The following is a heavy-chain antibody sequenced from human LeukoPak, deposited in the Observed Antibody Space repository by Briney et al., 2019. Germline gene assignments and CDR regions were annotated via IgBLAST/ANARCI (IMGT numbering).Heavy chain of an antibody. CDR3: ARTTEGGYTYGYFYYYYMDV. J-gene: IGHJ6*03. V-gene: IGHV4-59*01. Sequence: PSETLSLTCTVSGGSISSYYWSWIRQPPGKGLEWIGYLYDSGSTNYNPSLKSRVTISVDTSKNQFSLKLTSVTAADTAVYYCARTTEGGYTYGYFYYYYMDVWGKGTTVTISS. D-gene: IGHD5-18*01. CDR1: GGSISSYY. CDR2: LYDSGST.